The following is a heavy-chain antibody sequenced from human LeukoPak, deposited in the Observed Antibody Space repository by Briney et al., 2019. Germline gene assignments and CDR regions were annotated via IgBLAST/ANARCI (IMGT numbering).Heavy chain of an antibody. Sequence: PGRSLRLSCAASGFTFDDYAMHWVRQAPGKGLEWVSGISWNSGSIGYADSVEGRFTISRDNAKNSLYLQMNSLRAEDMALYYCAKGGVVVVAANYFDYWGQGTLVTVSS. CDR1: GFTFDDYA. J-gene: IGHJ4*02. CDR2: ISWNSGSI. D-gene: IGHD2-15*01. CDR3: AKGGVVVVAANYFDY. V-gene: IGHV3-9*03.